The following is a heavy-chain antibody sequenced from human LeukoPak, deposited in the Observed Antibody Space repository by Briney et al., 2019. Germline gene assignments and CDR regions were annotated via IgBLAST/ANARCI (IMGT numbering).Heavy chain of an antibody. Sequence: GGSLRLSCAASGFTFSSYAMHWVRQAPGKGLEYVSAISSNGGSTYYANSVKGRFTISRDNSKNTLFLQMGSLRAEDMAVYYCARVSSSSYYYFDFWGQGTLVTVSS. CDR2: ISSNGGST. CDR1: GFTFSSYA. CDR3: ARVSSSSYYYFDF. V-gene: IGHV3-64*01. J-gene: IGHJ4*02. D-gene: IGHD3-22*01.